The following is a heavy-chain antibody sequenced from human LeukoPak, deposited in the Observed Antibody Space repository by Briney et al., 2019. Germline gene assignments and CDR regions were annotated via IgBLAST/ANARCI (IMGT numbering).Heavy chain of an antibody. Sequence: GGSLRLSCEASGFSFSDYYISWIRQAPGKGLEWLSYITSSGRTTHYADSVKGRFTISRDNAKNSLYLQMSSLRAEDTAVYYCARDLRRISDYWGQGTLVTVSS. J-gene: IGHJ4*02. V-gene: IGHV3-11*04. CDR3: ARDLRRISDY. CDR1: GFSFSDYY. CDR2: ITSSGRTT.